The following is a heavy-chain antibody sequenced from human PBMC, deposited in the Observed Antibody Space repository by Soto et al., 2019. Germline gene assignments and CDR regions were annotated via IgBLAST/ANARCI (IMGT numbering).Heavy chain of an antibody. CDR3: ATVPRPAVPGGVGFDI. Sequence: ASVKVSCKVSGYTLTELSMHWVRQAPGKGLEWMGGFDPEDGETIYAQKFQGRVTMTEDTSTDTAYMELSSLRSEDTAVYYCATVPRPAVPGGVGFDIWGQGTMVTVSS. CDR2: FDPEDGET. J-gene: IGHJ3*02. D-gene: IGHD1-26*01. V-gene: IGHV1-24*01. CDR1: GYTLTELS.